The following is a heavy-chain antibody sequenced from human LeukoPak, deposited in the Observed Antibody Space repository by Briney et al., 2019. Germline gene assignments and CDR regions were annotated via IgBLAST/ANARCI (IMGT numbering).Heavy chain of an antibody. CDR1: GYTFTGYY. CDR3: ARDMVGGSSGWYGDYYYGMDV. J-gene: IGHJ6*02. Sequence: ASVKVSCKASGYTFTGYYMHWVRQAPGQGLEWMGWINPNSGGTNYAQKFQGRVTMTRDTSISTAYMELSRLRSDDTAVYYCARDMVGGSSGWYGDYYYGMDVWGQGTTVTVSS. D-gene: IGHD6-19*01. V-gene: IGHV1-2*02. CDR2: INPNSGGT.